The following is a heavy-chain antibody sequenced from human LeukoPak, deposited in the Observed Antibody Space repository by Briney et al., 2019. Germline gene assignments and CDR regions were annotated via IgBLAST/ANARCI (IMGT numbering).Heavy chain of an antibody. CDR3: AVLSSGCPVDY. CDR2: INSDGSST. CDR1: GFTFRSYW. J-gene: IGHJ4*02. Sequence: GGSLRLSCAASGFTFRSYWMHWVRQAPGKGLVWVSRINSDGSSTTYADSVKGRFTISRDNAKNTLHLQMNSLRVEDTAVYYCAVLSSGCPVDYWGQGTLVAVSS. D-gene: IGHD3-22*01. V-gene: IGHV3-74*01.